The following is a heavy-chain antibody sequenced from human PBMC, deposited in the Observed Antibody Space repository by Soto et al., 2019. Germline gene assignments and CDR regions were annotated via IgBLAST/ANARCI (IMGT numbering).Heavy chain of an antibody. J-gene: IGHJ6*02. CDR3: ARHNVYAMDV. CDR1: GYIFTNYW. CDR2: VFPGNSDT. V-gene: IGHV5-51*01. Sequence: GESLKISCEVSGYIFTNYWIGWVRQMPGKGLEWMAIVFPGNSDTIHSPSFRGQVTISADKSISTAYLQWNSLQASDTAIYYCARHNVYAMDVWGQGTKVTVSS.